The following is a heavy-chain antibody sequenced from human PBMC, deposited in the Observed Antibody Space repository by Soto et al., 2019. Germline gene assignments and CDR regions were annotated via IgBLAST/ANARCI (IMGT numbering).Heavy chain of an antibody. CDR2: IIPILGIA. D-gene: IGHD4-4*01. Sequence: QVQLVQSGAEVKKPGSSVKVSCKASGGTFSSYTISWVRQAPGQGIEWMGRIIPILGIANYAQKFQGRVTITADKSTSTAYMELSSLRSEDTAVSYCARDGGTVTTAFDIWGQGTMVTVSS. V-gene: IGHV1-69*08. CDR1: GGTFSSYT. J-gene: IGHJ3*02. CDR3: ARDGGTVTTAFDI.